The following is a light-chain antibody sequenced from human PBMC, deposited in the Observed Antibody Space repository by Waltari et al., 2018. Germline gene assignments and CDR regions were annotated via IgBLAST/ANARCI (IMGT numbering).Light chain of an antibody. J-gene: IGKJ2*01. CDR1: QPLLHSNGNTY. CDR2: LGS. Sequence: DAAMTQSPLSLPVTPGESASISCRSSQPLLHSNGNTYLDWYFQKPGQSPQLLIYLGSNRASGVPDRFSGSGSGTDFTLTISRVEADDVGVYYCMQALQTPPMFTFGQGTKLEIK. V-gene: IGKV2-28*01. CDR3: MQALQTPPMFT.